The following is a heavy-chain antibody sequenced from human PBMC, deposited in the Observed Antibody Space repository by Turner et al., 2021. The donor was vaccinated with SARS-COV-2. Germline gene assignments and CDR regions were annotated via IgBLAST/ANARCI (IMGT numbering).Heavy chain of an antibody. V-gene: IGHV3-30*18. D-gene: IGHD4-4*01. J-gene: IGHJ4*02. CDR1: GFTFSSYG. Sequence: QVQLVESGGGVVQPGRSLRLPCAASGFTFSSYGMHRVRQAPGKGLEWVAVTSYDGSNKYYADSVKGRFTISRDNSKNTLYLQMNSLRAEDTAVYYCAKQQGLYSNPMYYFDYWGQGTLVTVSS. CDR2: TSYDGSNK. CDR3: AKQQGLYSNPMYYFDY.